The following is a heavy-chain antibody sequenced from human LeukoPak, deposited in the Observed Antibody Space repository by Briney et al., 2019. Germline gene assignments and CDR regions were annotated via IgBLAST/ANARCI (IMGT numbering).Heavy chain of an antibody. J-gene: IGHJ3*02. V-gene: IGHV3-23*01. CDR1: GFTSSSYA. CDR2: ISGSGGSA. D-gene: IGHD5-24*01. CDR3: AKKTPPRDGYNPDAFDI. Sequence: GGSLRLSCAASGFTSSSYAMSWVRQAPGKGLEWVSAISGSGGSAYYADSVKGRFTISRDNSKNTLYLQMNSLRAEDTAVYYCAKKTPPRDGYNPDAFDIWGQGTMVTVSS.